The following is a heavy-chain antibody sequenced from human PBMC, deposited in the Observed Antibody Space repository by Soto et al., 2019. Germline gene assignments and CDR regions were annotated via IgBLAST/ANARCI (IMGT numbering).Heavy chain of an antibody. V-gene: IGHV3-7*01. CDR2: IKQDGIEK. Sequence: GGSLRLSCAASGFTFTTFWMSWVRQAPGKGLEWVANIKQDGIEKYYVDSVKGRFTISRDNAKKSLYLQMNSLRAEDTAVYYCARRLPFDSWGQGTLVTVSS. J-gene: IGHJ4*02. D-gene: IGHD3-16*01. CDR3: ARRLPFDS. CDR1: GFTFTTFW.